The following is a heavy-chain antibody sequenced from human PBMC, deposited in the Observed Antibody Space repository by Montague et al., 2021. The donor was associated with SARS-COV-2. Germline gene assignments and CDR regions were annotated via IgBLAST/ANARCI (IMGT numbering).Heavy chain of an antibody. CDR2: ISGNGDPDTT. J-gene: IGHJ4*02. CDR3: AKLSGGSYLHYFEY. Sequence: SLRLSCATSGFTFRNYAMTWVRQAPGKGLEWVSTISGNGDPDTTYYADSVKGRFTISRGISKNTLYLQMNSLRAEDTAVYYCAKLSGGSYLHYFEYWGQGTLVTVSS. D-gene: IGHD1-26*01. V-gene: IGHV3-23*01. CDR1: GFTFRNYA.